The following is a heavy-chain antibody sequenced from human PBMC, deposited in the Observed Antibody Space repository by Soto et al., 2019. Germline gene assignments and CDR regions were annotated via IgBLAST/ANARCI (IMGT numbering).Heavy chain of an antibody. CDR3: ARLIRYFDWLLGPDY. CDR1: GGSIGSSSYY. D-gene: IGHD3-9*01. V-gene: IGHV4-39*01. CDR2: IYYSGST. Sequence: SETLSLTCTVSGGSIGSSSYYWGWIRQPPGKGLEWIGSIYYSGSTYYNPSLKSRVTISVDTSKNQFSLKLSSVTAADTAVYYCARLIRYFDWLLGPDYWGQGTLVTVSS. J-gene: IGHJ4*02.